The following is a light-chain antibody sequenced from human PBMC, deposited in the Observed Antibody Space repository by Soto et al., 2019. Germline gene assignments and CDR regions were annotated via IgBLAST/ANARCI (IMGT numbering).Light chain of an antibody. CDR1: SSNLGASYD. CDR3: QAYDYSLTASV. J-gene: IGLJ3*02. Sequence: QSVLTQPPSVSGAPGQRVTISCTGNSSNLGASYDVHWYQQLPGAAPKLVIFGNRNRPSGVPERFSGSKSGTSASLAITGLQAEDEADYYCQAYDYSLTASVFGGGTKVTVL. V-gene: IGLV1-40*01. CDR2: GNR.